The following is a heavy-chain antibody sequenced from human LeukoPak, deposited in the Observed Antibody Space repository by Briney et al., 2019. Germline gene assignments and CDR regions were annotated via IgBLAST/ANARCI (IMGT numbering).Heavy chain of an antibody. CDR2: ISYDGSNK. V-gene: IGHV3-30-3*01. D-gene: IGHD5-18*01. Sequence: GGSLRLSCAASGFTFSSYEMNWVRQAPGKGLEWVAVISYDGSNKYYADSVKGRFTISRDNSKNTLYLQMNSLRAEDTAVYYCAREGRNMGYSYGYNWFDPWGQGTLVTVSS. CDR1: GFTFSSYE. J-gene: IGHJ5*02. CDR3: AREGRNMGYSYGYNWFDP.